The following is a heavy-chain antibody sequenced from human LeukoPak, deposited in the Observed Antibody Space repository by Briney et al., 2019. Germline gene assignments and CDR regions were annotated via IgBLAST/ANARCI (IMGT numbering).Heavy chain of an antibody. Sequence: TSETLSLTCAVYGGSFSGYYWSWIRQPPGKGLEWIGEINHSGSTNYNPSLKSRVTISVDTSKNQFSLKLSSVTAADTAVYYCARRIYYDSSVGAFDIWGQGTMVTVSS. CDR3: ARRIYYDSSVGAFDI. CDR2: INHSGST. D-gene: IGHD3-22*01. V-gene: IGHV4-34*01. J-gene: IGHJ3*02. CDR1: GGSFSGYY.